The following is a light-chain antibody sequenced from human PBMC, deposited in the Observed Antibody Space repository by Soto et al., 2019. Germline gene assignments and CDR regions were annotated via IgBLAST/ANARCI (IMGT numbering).Light chain of an antibody. CDR1: QSISNH. J-gene: IGKJ2*01. CDR2: GAS. CDR3: QQYNNWPPRT. V-gene: IGKV3-15*01. Sequence: EIVMTQSPVTLSVSPGERATLSCRASQSISNHLAWYQQKPGQPPRLLIYGASTRATGIPARFSGSGSGTEFTLTISSLQSDDFALYYCQQYNNWPPRTFGQRTKMEIK.